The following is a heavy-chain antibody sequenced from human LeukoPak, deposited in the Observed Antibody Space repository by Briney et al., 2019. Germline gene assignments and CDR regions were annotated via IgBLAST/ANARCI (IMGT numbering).Heavy chain of an antibody. D-gene: IGHD4-17*01. V-gene: IGHV3-21*01. Sequence: PGGSLRLSCAASGFTFSSYGMNWVRQAPGKGLEWVSSISTSSSYIYYADSMKGRFTISRDNAKNSLYLEMNSLRAEDTAEYYCARLFGDVTINDYWGQGTLVTVSS. CDR1: GFTFSSYG. CDR3: ARLFGDVTINDY. CDR2: ISTSSSYI. J-gene: IGHJ4*02.